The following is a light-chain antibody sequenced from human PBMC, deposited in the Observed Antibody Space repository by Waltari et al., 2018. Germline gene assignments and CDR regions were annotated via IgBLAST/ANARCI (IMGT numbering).Light chain of an antibody. CDR1: ALPTQS. J-gene: IGLJ1*01. V-gene: IGLV3-25*03. CDR3: QSTDSGGFFYV. Sequence: SFELTQPPSVSVSPGQTATITCSGDALPTQSAYWYQQKPGQAPVFMIYKDTERPSGIPERFSCSRSGTIVTLTISGVQAEDEADYYCQSTDSGGFFYVFGTGTEVTVL. CDR2: KDT.